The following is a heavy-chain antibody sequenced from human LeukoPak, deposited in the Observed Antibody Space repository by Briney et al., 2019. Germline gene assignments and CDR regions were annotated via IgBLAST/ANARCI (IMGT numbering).Heavy chain of an antibody. Sequence: ASVKVSCKASGYTFTGYYMHWVRQAPGQGLEWMGRINPNSGGTNYAQKFQGRVTMTRDTSISTAYMGLSRLRSDDTAVYYCARGSHDFWSKGFNGWFDPWGQGTLVTVSS. CDR3: ARGSHDFWSKGFNGWFDP. D-gene: IGHD3-3*01. V-gene: IGHV1-2*06. J-gene: IGHJ5*02. CDR2: INPNSGGT. CDR1: GYTFTGYY.